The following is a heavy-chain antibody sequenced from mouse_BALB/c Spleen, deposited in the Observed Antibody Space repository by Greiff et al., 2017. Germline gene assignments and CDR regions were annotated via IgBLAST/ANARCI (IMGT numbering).Heavy chain of an antibody. Sequence: DVQLQESGGGLVQPGGSLKLSCAASGFTFSSYGMSWVRQTPDKRLELVATINSNGGSTYYPDSVKGRFTISRDNAKNTLYLQMSSLKSEDTAMYYCASRITTATFAYWGQGTLVTVSA. V-gene: IGHV5-6-3*01. D-gene: IGHD1-2*01. CDR2: INSNGGST. CDR3: ASRITTATFAY. CDR1: GFTFSSYG. J-gene: IGHJ3*01.